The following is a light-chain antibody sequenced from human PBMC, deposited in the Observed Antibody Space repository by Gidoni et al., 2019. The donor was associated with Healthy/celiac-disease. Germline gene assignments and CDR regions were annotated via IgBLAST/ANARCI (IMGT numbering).Light chain of an antibody. CDR2: GAS. V-gene: IGKV3-20*01. Sequence: ETVLTQSPGTLSLSPGERATLSCRASPSVATNTLAWYQQKPGRPPRLLIYGASSRATGIPDRFSGSGSGTDFTLTISRLEAEDSAVYYCQQYGSSSYTFGQGTKLEIK. J-gene: IGKJ2*01. CDR1: PSVATNT. CDR3: QQYGSSSYT.